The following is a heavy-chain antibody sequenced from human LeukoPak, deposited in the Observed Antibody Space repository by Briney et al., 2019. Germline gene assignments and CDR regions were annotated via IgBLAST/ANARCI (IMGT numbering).Heavy chain of an antibody. J-gene: IGHJ4*02. CDR3: ARVYHCSSTSCYTSVSD. Sequence: GGSLRPSCAASGFTFSSHSMNWVRQAPGKGLEWVSSISSSSSYIYYADSLKGRFTISRDNAKNSLYLQMNSLRAEDTAVYYCARVYHCSSTSCYTSVSDWGQGTLVTVSS. CDR2: ISSSSSYI. D-gene: IGHD2-2*02. CDR1: GFTFSSHS. V-gene: IGHV3-21*01.